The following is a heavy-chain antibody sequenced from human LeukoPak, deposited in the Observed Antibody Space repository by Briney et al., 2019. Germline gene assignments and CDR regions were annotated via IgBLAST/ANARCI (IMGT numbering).Heavy chain of an antibody. CDR2: IIPIFGAA. CDR1: GGIFSSYA. Sequence: SVKVSCKASGGIFSSYAISWVRQAPGQGLEWMGGIIPIFGAANYAQKFQGRVTITADESTSTAYMELSSLRSEDTAVYYCATCARNFYCYRFDYWGQGTLVTVSS. D-gene: IGHD2-2*02. J-gene: IGHJ4*02. CDR3: ATCARNFYCYRFDY. V-gene: IGHV1-69*13.